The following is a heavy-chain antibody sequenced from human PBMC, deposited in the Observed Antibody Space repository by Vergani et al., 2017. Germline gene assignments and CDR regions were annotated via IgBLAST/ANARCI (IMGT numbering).Heavy chain of an antibody. CDR3: AGLYGRDGSGGKYFDY. V-gene: IGHV5-51*01. D-gene: IGHD2-15*01. Sequence: EVQLVQSGAEVKKPGESLKISCQISGYSFTNYWIGWVRQMPGKGLEWMGIIHPADSDTRYSPSFQGQVTISVDKSISTAYLQRSSLRASDSAMYYCAGLYGRDGSGGKYFDYWGQGTLVTVSS. CDR1: GYSFTNYW. CDR2: IHPADSDT. J-gene: IGHJ4*02.